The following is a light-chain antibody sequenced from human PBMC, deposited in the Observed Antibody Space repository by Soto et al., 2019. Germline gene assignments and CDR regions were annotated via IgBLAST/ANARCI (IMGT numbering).Light chain of an antibody. J-gene: IGKJ5*01. CDR2: DVS. CDR1: QSVDRY. CDR3: QQRKHWPPLT. Sequence: EVVLTQSPATLSLSPGERATLSCRASQSVDRYIAWYQQKPGQAPRLIIYDVSNRATGIPARFSGSGSGTDFTLTISCLEPEDFAVYYCQQRKHWPPLTFGQGTRLEIK. V-gene: IGKV3-11*01.